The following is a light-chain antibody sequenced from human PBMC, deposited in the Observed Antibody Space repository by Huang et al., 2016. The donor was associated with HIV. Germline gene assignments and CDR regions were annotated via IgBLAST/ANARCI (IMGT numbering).Light chain of an antibody. V-gene: IGKV3-15*01. CDR1: QSLRNN. Sequence: IVLTQSPATLSVSPGERATLSCRASQSLRNNLAWYQQRPGQAPRLLIYGTSNRAAGIPARFSGSGSDTEFTRTISSLQSGDFAIYYCHQYNDWPPEWSFAQGTRVDI. J-gene: IGKJ1*01. CDR2: GTS. CDR3: HQYNDWPPEWS.